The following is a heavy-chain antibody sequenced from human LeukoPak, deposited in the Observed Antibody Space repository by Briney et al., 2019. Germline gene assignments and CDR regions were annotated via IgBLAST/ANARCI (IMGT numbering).Heavy chain of an antibody. CDR1: GFTFDDYG. CDR3: ARAPYYYGSGTPGGYYYYMDV. V-gene: IGHV3-20*04. Sequence: GGSLRLSCAASGFTFDDYGMSWVRQAPGKGLEWVSGINWNGGSTGYADSVKGRFTISRDNAKNSLYLQMNSLRAEDTTLYYCARAPYYYGSGTPGGYYYYMDVWGKGTTVTVSS. J-gene: IGHJ6*03. CDR2: INWNGGST. D-gene: IGHD3-10*01.